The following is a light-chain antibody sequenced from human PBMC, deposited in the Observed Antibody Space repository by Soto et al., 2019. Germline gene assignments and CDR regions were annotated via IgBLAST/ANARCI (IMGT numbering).Light chain of an antibody. CDR2: GAS. Sequence: EIVMTQSPATLSVSPGERATLSCRASQSVSSNLAWYQQKPGQAPRLLIYGASTRANGIPARFSGSGSGTEYTLTNSSLQSEDFAVYYCQQYNDWPPWTFGQGTKVEIK. V-gene: IGKV3-15*01. CDR1: QSVSSN. J-gene: IGKJ1*01. CDR3: QQYNDWPPWT.